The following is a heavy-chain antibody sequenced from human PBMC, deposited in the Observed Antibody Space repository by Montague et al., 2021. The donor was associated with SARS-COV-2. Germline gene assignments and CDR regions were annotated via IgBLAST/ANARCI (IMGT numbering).Heavy chain of an antibody. CDR2: ICTSGST. CDR3: GGWNVGPDDGMDV. Sequence: SETLSLTCTVSGDSISSYLWNWVRQPAGKGLEWIGLICTSGSTNYNPSLKSRVTVSVDTSKNQFSLILSSVTAADTAVYYCGGWNVGPDDGMDVWGQGTTVTVSS. D-gene: IGHD5-12*01. J-gene: IGHJ6*02. CDR1: GDSISSYL. V-gene: IGHV4-4*07.